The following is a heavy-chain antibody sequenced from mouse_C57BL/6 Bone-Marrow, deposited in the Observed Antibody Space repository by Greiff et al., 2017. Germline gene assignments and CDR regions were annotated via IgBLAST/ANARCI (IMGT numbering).Heavy chain of an antibody. CDR2: IHPNSGST. J-gene: IGHJ3*01. CDR3: GRRGYGSVWFGY. Sequence: QVQLQQPGAELVKPGASVKLSCKASGYTFTSYWMHWVKQRPGQGLEWIGMIHPNSGSTNYNEKFKSKATLTVDKSSSTAYMQLRSLTSEDSAVYYCGRRGYGSVWFGYWGQGTLVTVSA. CDR1: GYTFTSYW. D-gene: IGHD1-1*01. V-gene: IGHV1-64*01.